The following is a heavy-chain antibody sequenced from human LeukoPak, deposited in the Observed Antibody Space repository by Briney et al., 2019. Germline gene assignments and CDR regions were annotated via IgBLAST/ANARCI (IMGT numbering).Heavy chain of an antibody. CDR2: IYSGDNT. D-gene: IGHD3-3*01. V-gene: IGHV3-53*01. CDR1: GFTVSSNS. CDR3: AGGFRSAWYLDY. Sequence: GGSLRLSCAASGFTVSSNSMTWVRQAPGKGLEWVSIIYSGDNTYYADSVEGRFTVSRDNSKNTLYLQVNSLTAEDTAVYYCAGGFRSAWYLDYWGQGTLVTVSS. J-gene: IGHJ4*02.